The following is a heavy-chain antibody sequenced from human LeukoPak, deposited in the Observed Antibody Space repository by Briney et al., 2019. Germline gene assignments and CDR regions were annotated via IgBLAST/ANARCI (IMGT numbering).Heavy chain of an antibody. CDR1: GFTFGDYA. V-gene: IGHV3-49*03. D-gene: IGHD3-22*01. CDR2: IRSKAYGGTT. J-gene: IGHJ4*02. CDR3: TRMGPYDSSGYYYGDVLRLGGFDY. Sequence: GGSLRLSCTASGFTFGDYAISWFRQAPGKGLEWGGFIRSKAYGGTTEYAASVKGRFTISRDDSKSIAYLQMNSLKTEDTAVYYCTRMGPYDSSGYYYGDVLRLGGFDYWGQGTLVTVSS.